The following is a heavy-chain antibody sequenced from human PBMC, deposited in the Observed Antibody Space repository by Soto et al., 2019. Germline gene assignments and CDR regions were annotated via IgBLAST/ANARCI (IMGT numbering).Heavy chain of an antibody. CDR3: ARKRENDFWSGAHAFDI. V-gene: IGHV4-30-4*01. CDR2: IYYSGST. D-gene: IGHD3-3*01. Sequence: QVQLQESGPGLVKPSQTLSLTCTVSGGSISSGDYYWSWIRQLPGKGLEWIGYIYYSGSTYYNPSLKCLVTISVDTSKNHFSLKLSSVTAADTAVYYCARKRENDFWSGAHAFDIWGQGTMVTVSS. CDR1: GGSISSGDYY. J-gene: IGHJ3*02.